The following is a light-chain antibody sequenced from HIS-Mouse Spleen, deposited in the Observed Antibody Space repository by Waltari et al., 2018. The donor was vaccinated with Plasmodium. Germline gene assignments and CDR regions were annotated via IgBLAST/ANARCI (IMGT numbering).Light chain of an antibody. J-gene: IGKJ1*01. CDR1: QSISSW. Sequence: DIQMTQSPSTLSASVGDRVTITCRASQSISSWFAWYQQKTGKAPKLLIYKASSLERGVTSRVSGSGYGTEFTLNISRMQPDDFATYYCQQYNSYSWTFGQGTKVEIK. CDR2: KAS. V-gene: IGKV1-5*03. CDR3: QQYNSYSWT.